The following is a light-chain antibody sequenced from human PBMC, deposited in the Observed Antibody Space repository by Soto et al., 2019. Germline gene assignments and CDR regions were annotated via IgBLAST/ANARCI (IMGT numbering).Light chain of an antibody. CDR1: QSISSW. CDR3: QQYNSYSQT. J-gene: IGKJ1*01. CDR2: KAS. Sequence: TQAAATLSASVGDRVTITCRASQSISSWLAWYQQKPGKAPKLLIYKASSLESGVPSRFSGSGSGTEFTLTISSLQPDDFATYYCQQYNSYSQTFGQGTKVDIK. V-gene: IGKV1-5*03.